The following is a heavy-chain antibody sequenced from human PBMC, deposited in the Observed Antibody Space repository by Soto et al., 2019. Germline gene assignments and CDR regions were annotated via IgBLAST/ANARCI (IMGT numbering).Heavy chain of an antibody. D-gene: IGHD3-22*01. J-gene: IGHJ5*02. CDR3: AKDPPYYYDSSGYYPLA. CDR1: GFTFSSYG. V-gene: IGHV3-30*18. CDR2: ISYDGSNK. Sequence: GGSLRLSCAASGFTFSSYGMHWVRQAPGKGLEWVAVISYDGSNKYYADSVKGRFTISRDNSKNTLYLQMNSLRAEDTAVYYCAKDPPYYYDSSGYYPLAWGQGTLVTVSS.